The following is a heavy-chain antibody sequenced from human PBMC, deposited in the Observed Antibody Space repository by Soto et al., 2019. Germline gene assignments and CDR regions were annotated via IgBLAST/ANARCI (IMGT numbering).Heavy chain of an antibody. CDR3: AKREYSSSSAFYYYYYMDV. D-gene: IGHD6-6*01. J-gene: IGHJ6*03. CDR2: INPSGGST. Sequence: ASVKVSCKASGYTFTSYYMHWVRQAPGQGLEWMGIINPSGGSTSYAQKFQGRVTMTRDTSTSTVYMELSSLRAEDTAVYYCAKREYSSSSAFYYYYYMDVWGKGTTVTVSS. V-gene: IGHV1-46*01. CDR1: GYTFTSYY.